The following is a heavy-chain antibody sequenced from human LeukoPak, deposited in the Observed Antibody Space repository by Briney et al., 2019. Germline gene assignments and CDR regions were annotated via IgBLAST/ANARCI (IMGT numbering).Heavy chain of an antibody. D-gene: IGHD2-21*02. CDR1: GGSFSGYY. Sequence: SETLSLTCAVYGGSFSGYYRSWIRQPPGKGLEWIGEINHSGSANYNPSLKSRVTISVDTSKNQFSLKLSSVTAADTAVYYCARAVVVTAHNWFDPWGQGTLVTVSS. V-gene: IGHV4-34*01. CDR2: INHSGSA. CDR3: ARAVVVTAHNWFDP. J-gene: IGHJ5*02.